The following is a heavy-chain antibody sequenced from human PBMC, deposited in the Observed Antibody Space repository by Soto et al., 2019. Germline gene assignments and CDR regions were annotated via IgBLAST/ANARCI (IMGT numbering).Heavy chain of an antibody. D-gene: IGHD3-9*01. V-gene: IGHV4-34*01. CDR2: INDRGSI. Sequence: QVQLQQWGAGPLRPLETLSLTCGVSGGSFSGYYWAWIRQSPGKGLEWIGEINDRGSINYNPSLKSRVSTSVATAKNHYSLNLGSVTAADTAVYYCARESHDILTGPPWVWYFDLWGCGTLVTVSS. CDR1: GGSFSGYY. CDR3: ARESHDILTGPPWVWYFDL. J-gene: IGHJ2*01.